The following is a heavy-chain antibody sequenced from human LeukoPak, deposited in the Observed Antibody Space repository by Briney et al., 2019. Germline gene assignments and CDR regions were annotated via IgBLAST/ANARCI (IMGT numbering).Heavy chain of an antibody. D-gene: IGHD3-3*01. CDR3: AKVGSSWDFWSGYFPDYTYFGVDV. Sequence: GGSLRLSCVVSGFTFSYNEMHWVRQAPGKGLEWVAFISYVASRIFYADSVKGRFTISGDNSKSTLYLQMNSLRADDMAVYYCAKVGSSWDFWSGYFPDYTYFGVDVWGQGTTVTVSS. CDR1: GFTFSYNE. J-gene: IGHJ6*02. V-gene: IGHV3-30-3*01. CDR2: ISYVASRI.